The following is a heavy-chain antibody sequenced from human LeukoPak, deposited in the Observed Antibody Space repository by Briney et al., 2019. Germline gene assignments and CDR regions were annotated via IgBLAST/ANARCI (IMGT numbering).Heavy chain of an antibody. Sequence: GGSLRLSCAASGFTFSSYSMNWVRQAPGKGLEWVSSISSSSYIYYADSVKGRFTISRDNSKNTLYLQMSSLRAEDTAVYYCVNSDWGGYWGQGTLVTVSS. V-gene: IGHV3-21*01. D-gene: IGHD7-27*01. J-gene: IGHJ4*02. CDR2: ISSSSYI. CDR3: VNSDWGGY. CDR1: GFTFSSYS.